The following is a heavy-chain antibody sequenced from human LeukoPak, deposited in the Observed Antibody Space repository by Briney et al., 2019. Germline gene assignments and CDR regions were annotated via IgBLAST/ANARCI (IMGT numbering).Heavy chain of an antibody. CDR2: IIPILGIA. CDR1: GGTFSSYA. D-gene: IGHD5-18*01. CDR3: ARDLETPGIQLWLPFDY. J-gene: IGHJ4*02. V-gene: IGHV1-69*04. Sequence: SVKVSCKASGGTFSSYAISWVRQAPGQGLEWMGRIIPILGIANYAQKFQGRVTITADKSTSTAYMELSSLRSEDTAVYYCARDLETPGIQLWLPFDYWGQGTLVTVSS.